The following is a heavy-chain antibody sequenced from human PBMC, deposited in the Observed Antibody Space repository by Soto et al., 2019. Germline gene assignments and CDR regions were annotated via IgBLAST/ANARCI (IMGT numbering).Heavy chain of an antibody. CDR2: IYTSGST. CDR3: ASRGIAAAGQDY. V-gene: IGHV4-4*07. J-gene: IGHJ4*02. Sequence: SETLSLTCTVSGGSISSYYWSWIRQPAGKGLEWIGRIYTSGSTNYNPSLKSRVTMSVDTSKNQFSLKLSSMTAADTAVYYCASRGIAAAGQDYWGQGTLVTVSS. CDR1: GGSISSYY. D-gene: IGHD6-13*01.